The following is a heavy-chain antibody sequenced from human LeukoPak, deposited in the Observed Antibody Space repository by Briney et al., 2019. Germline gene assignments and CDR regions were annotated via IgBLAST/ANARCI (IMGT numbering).Heavy chain of an antibody. V-gene: IGHV3-74*01. D-gene: IGHD6-13*01. Sequence: GESLRLSCGASAFAFSNYWIHWVRQPPGKGLVWVSRISSDGSSTLYADSAKGPFTTSRDNAKNTLYLEMNSLRAEDTGVYYCARDSIVADGDFDYWGQGTLVTVSS. J-gene: IGHJ4*02. CDR3: ARDSIVADGDFDY. CDR2: ISSDGSST. CDR1: AFAFSNYW.